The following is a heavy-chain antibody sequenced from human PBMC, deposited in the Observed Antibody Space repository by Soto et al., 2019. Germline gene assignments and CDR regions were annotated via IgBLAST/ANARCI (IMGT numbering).Heavy chain of an antibody. D-gene: IGHD3-16*01. J-gene: IGHJ4*02. CDR2: IYYSGST. CDR3: ARDLGDGYVY. CDR1: GGSISSGGYY. V-gene: IGHV4-31*03. Sequence: SETLSLTCPVSGGSISSGGYYWSWIRQHPGKGLEWIGYIYYSGSTYYNPSLKSRVTISVDTSKNQFSLKLSSVTAADTAVYYCARDLGDGYVYWGQGTLVTVSS.